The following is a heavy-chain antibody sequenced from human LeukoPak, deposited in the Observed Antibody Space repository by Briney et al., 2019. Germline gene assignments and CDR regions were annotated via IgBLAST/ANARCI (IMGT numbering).Heavy chain of an antibody. CDR2: IKSDGSSA. CDR1: GFTFSTYS. D-gene: IGHD6-25*01. Sequence: GGSLRLSCAASGFTFSTYSMNWVRQAPGKGLVWVSYIKSDGSSANYADSVRGRFTISRDNAKNTVDLQMNSLRVEDTAVYYCARASEQRPFDLWGQGTLVTVSS. J-gene: IGHJ5*02. CDR3: ARASEQRPFDL. V-gene: IGHV3-74*01.